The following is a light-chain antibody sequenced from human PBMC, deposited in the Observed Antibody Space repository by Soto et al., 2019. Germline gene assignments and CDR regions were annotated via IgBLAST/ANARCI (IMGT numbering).Light chain of an antibody. CDR3: QQYKTRPSLT. CDR2: GAS. Sequence: TKSQGARATLSCRASQSVSSNLAWYQQKPGQAPRLLIYGASTRATGIPARFSGSGSGTEFTLTISSLQSEDFAVYYCQQYKTRPSLTFAG. CDR1: QSVSSN. V-gene: IGKV3-15*01. J-gene: IGKJ4*01.